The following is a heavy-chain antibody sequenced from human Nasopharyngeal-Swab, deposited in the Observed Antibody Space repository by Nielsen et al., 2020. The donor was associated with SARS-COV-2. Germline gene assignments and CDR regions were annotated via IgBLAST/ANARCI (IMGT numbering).Heavy chain of an antibody. CDR1: GFTFSSYA. D-gene: IGHD3-22*01. V-gene: IGHV3-23*01. CDR3: AKDYYDSSGYHPDAFDI. CDR2: ISGSGGST. Sequence: GGSLRLSCAASGFTFSSYAMSWVRQAPGKGLEWVSAISGSGGSTYYADSVKGRFTISRDNSKNTLYLQMNGLRAEDTAVYYCAKDYYDSSGYHPDAFDIWGQGTMVTVSS. J-gene: IGHJ3*02.